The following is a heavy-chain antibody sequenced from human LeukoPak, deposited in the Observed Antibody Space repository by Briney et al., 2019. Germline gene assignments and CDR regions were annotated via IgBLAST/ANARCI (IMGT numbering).Heavy chain of an antibody. J-gene: IGHJ3*02. CDR2: ISFIIST. Sequence: GGSLRLSCAASGFNFSSFGVNWVRQGPGKGLEWVSGISFIISTWSADSVKGRFTISRDNSKNTVYLQMNSLRDDDTAVYYCAKGTRSLNYDAFDIWGQGTLVTVSS. CDR3: AKGTRSLNYDAFDI. D-gene: IGHD5-24*01. CDR1: GFNFSSFG. V-gene: IGHV3-23*01.